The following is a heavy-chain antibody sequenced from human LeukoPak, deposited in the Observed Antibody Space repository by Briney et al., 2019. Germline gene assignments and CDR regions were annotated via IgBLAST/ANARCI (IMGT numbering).Heavy chain of an antibody. CDR2: MSGCGGKT. V-gene: IGHV3-23*01. CDR3: ATNSSSWYCFDY. J-gene: IGHJ4*02. CDR1: GFTFSSYA. Sequence: GGSLRLSCAASGFTFSSYAMSWVRQAPGKGLEWVSTMSGCGGKTYYEAPVKGRFTISRDNSKNTLYLQMNSLRAEDTAVYYCATNSSSWYCFDYWGQGTLVTVSS. D-gene: IGHD6-13*01.